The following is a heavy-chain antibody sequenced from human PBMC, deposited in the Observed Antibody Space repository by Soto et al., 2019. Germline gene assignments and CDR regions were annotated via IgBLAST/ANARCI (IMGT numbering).Heavy chain of an antibody. V-gene: IGHV4-59*01. CDR3: AGGATRVPYWCDY. Sequence: QVQLQESGPGLVKPSETLSLTCTVSGGSISSYYWSWIRQHPGKGLEWIGYIYYSGSPTYYPSLKIRVTISVYTSKNQFSPKLSSVTAADTAVYYCAGGATRVPYWCDYWGQGTLVTVSS. D-gene: IGHD2-8*02. CDR1: GGSISSYY. J-gene: IGHJ4*02. CDR2: IYYSGSP.